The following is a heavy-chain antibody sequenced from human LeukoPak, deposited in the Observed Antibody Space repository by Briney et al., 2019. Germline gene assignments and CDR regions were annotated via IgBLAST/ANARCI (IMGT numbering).Heavy chain of an antibody. J-gene: IGHJ4*02. CDR3: ARSSGSYSSDFDY. CDR2: IYYSGST. D-gene: IGHD3-10*01. Sequence: PSETLSLTCAVYGGSFSGYYWIWLRQPPGQGLEWIGYIYYSGSTNYNPSLKSRVTISVDTSKNQFSLKLSSVTAADTAVYYCARSSGSYSSDFDYWGQGALVTVAS. CDR1: GGSFSGYY. V-gene: IGHV4-59*01.